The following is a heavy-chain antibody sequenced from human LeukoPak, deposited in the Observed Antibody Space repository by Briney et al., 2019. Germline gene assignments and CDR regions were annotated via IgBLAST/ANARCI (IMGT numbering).Heavy chain of an antibody. Sequence: PGGSLRLSCAASGFTFSSYGMHWVRQAPGKGLEWVAFIRYDGSNKYYADSVKGRFTISRDNSKNTLYLQMNSLRAEDTAVYYCARDSSGYYDSSGHFDYWGQGTLVTVSS. CDR1: GFTFSSYG. D-gene: IGHD3-22*01. J-gene: IGHJ4*02. CDR3: ARDSSGYYDSSGHFDY. CDR2: IRYDGSNK. V-gene: IGHV3-30*02.